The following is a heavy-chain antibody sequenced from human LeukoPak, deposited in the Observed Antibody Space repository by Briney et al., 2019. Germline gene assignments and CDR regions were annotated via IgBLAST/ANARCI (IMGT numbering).Heavy chain of an antibody. J-gene: IGHJ6*02. CDR1: GYTFTGHY. V-gene: IGHV1-2*02. CDR2: INPNSDGT. CDR3: ARGPLWFRELAHYSGMDV. D-gene: IGHD3-10*01. Sequence: ASVKVSCKASGYTFTGHYLHWVRQAPGQGLEWMGWINPNSDGTDYAQKFQGRVTMTSDASITTAYMELSRLRSDDTAVYYCARGPLWFRELAHYSGMDVWGQGTTVTVSS.